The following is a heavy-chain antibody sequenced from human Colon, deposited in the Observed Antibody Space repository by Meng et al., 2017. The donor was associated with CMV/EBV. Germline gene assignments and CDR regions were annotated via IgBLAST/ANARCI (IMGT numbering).Heavy chain of an antibody. J-gene: IGHJ3*02. D-gene: IGHD3-10*01. CDR1: GYTFSNYF. Sequence: ASVKVSCKASGYTFSNYFIHWVRQAPGQGLEWMGWISAYNGNTKYSEKFQGRITMATDTSTSTAYMELRSLRSEDTAVYYCARESFVRATFDIWGQGTMVTVSS. V-gene: IGHV1-18*04. CDR3: ARESFVRATFDI. CDR2: ISAYNGNT.